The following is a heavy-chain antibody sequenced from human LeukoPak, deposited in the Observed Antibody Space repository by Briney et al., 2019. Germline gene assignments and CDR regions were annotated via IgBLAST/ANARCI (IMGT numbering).Heavy chain of an antibody. Sequence: PGGSLRLSCAASGFTISFYWMSWVRHAPGTALEWVANINQVASETNSVDSVKARFTLSRDNANNSLYLQMNSVRAEDTAMYYCVRDGGYYGPDSWGQGALVSVSS. CDR2: INQVASET. V-gene: IGHV3-7*01. J-gene: IGHJ4*02. CDR3: VRDGGYYGPDS. CDR1: GFTISFYW. D-gene: IGHD3-10*01.